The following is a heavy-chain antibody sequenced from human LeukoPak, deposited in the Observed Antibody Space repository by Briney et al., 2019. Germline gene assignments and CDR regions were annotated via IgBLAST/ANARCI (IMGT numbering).Heavy chain of an antibody. J-gene: IGHJ4*02. CDR1: GDSVGSKTYY. V-gene: IGHV4-39*01. Sequence: PSETLSLTCTVSGDSVGSKTYYWAWIRQPPGKGLEWIGSIYYTGATSYKPSLTSRVTMSVDTSRNQFSLKLTSVTASDTAVYFCATYYYNSHGYLMGFHYWGLGTLVTVSS. D-gene: IGHD3-22*01. CDR2: IYYTGAT. CDR3: ATYYYNSHGYLMGFHY.